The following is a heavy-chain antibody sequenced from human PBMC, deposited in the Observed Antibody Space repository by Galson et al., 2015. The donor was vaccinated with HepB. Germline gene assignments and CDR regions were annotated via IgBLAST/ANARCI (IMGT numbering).Heavy chain of an antibody. J-gene: IGHJ6*02. Sequence: SVQVSCKASGGTFSSYAISWGRQAPGQGLEWMGGIIPIFGTAYYAQKFQGRVTITADESTSTAYMELSSLRSEDTAVYYCARDLITMVRGDYYYYGMDVWGQGTTVTVSS. CDR1: GGTFSSYA. CDR3: ARDLITMVRGDYYYYGMDV. V-gene: IGHV1-69*13. D-gene: IGHD3-10*01. CDR2: IIPIFGTA.